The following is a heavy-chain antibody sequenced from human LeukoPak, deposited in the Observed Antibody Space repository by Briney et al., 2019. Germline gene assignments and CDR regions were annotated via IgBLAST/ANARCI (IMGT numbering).Heavy chain of an antibody. CDR1: GGTFSSYA. D-gene: IGHD1-1*01. J-gene: IGHJ3*02. V-gene: IGHV1-69*04. Sequence: GASVKASCKASGGTFSSYAISWVRQAPGQGLEWMGRIIPIFGIANYAQKFQGRVTITADKSTSTAYMELSSLRSEDTAVYYCASLEGALPDLGDAFDIWGQGTMVTVSS. CDR3: ASLEGALPDLGDAFDI. CDR2: IIPIFGIA.